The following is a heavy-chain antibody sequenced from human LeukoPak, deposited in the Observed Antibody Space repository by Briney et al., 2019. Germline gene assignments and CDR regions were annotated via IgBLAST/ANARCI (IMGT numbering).Heavy chain of an antibody. CDR3: TRGLRGGRKMNALDS. D-gene: IGHD2-8*01. CDR1: GYSFSTYW. V-gene: IGHV5-51*01. Sequence: GESLKISCQGSGYSFSTYWIGWVRPVPGKGLEWLGIIYPGDSDTRYSPSFQGQVSISADKSTGIAYLQWSSLKASDTAMYYCTRGLRGGRKMNALDSWGQGTLVTVSS. CDR2: IYPGDSDT. J-gene: IGHJ4*02.